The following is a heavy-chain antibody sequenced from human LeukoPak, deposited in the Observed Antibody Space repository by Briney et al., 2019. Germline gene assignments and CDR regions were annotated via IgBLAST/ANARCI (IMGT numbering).Heavy chain of an antibody. CDR2: IGHDGRNE. D-gene: IGHD3-22*01. V-gene: IGHV3-30*02. J-gene: IGHJ4*02. CDR1: GFTFSNYG. Sequence: GGSLRLSCATSGFTFSNYGMHWVRQAPGKGLEWVAFIGHDGRNEYYADSVKGRFTISIDNSKGTLHLQMSSLREEDTALYYCAKEKMNTLVVVNYWGQGTLVTVSS. CDR3: AKEKMNTLVVVNY.